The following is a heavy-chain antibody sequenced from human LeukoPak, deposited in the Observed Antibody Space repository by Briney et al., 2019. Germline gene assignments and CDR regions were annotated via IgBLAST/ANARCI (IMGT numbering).Heavy chain of an antibody. CDR3: ARDDVGSIPIDY. CDR2: ISGSGGST. V-gene: IGHV3-23*01. D-gene: IGHD1-26*01. Sequence: GGSLRLSCAASGFTFSSYAMSWVRQAPGKGLEWVSAISGSGGSTYYADSVKGRFTISRDNAKNTLYLQMNSLRVEDTAVYYCARDDVGSIPIDYWGQGTLVTVSS. J-gene: IGHJ4*02. CDR1: GFTFSSYA.